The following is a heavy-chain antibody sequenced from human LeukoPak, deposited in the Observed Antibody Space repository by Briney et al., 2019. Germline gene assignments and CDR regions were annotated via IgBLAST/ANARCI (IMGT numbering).Heavy chain of an antibody. D-gene: IGHD3-16*01. CDR2: INHSGST. V-gene: IGHV4-34*01. CDR3: ARGRFHYYYYYMDV. CDR1: GGSISSYY. Sequence: SETLSLTCTVSGGSISSYYWSWIRQPPGKGLEWIGEINHSGSTNYNPSLKSRATISVDTSKNQFSLKLSSVTAADTAVYYCARGRFHYYYYYMDVWGKGTTVTISS. J-gene: IGHJ6*03.